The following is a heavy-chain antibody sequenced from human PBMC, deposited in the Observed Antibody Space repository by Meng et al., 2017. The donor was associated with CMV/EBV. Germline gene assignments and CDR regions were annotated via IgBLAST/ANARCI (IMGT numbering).Heavy chain of an antibody. V-gene: IGHV3-9*01. CDR2: ISWNSGSI. CDR3: AKGGPSPIAAVGLVDY. CDR1: GFTFDDYA. D-gene: IGHD6-13*01. J-gene: IGHJ4*02. Sequence: SCAASGFTFDDYAMHWVRQAPGKGLEWVSGISWNSGSIGYADSVKGRFTISRDNAKNSLYLQMNSLRAEDTALYYCAKGGPSPIAAVGLVDYWGQGTLVTVSS.